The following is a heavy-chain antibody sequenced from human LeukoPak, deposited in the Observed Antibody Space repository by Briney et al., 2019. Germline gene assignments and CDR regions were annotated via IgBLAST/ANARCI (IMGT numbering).Heavy chain of an antibody. CDR2: IKQDRSEK. V-gene: IGHV3-7*01. D-gene: IGHD3-3*01. CDR3: ANLEGALDY. CDR1: GFTFSIYG. J-gene: IGHJ4*02. Sequence: PGGSLRLSCAASGFTFSIYGMSWVRQAPGKGLELVANIKQDRSEKYYVDSVKGRFTISRDNAKNSLYLQMNSLRAEDTAVYYCANLEGALDYWGQGTLVTVSS.